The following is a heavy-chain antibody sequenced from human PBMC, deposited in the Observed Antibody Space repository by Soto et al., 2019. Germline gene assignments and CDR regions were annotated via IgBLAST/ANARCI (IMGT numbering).Heavy chain of an antibody. V-gene: IGHV3-48*02. D-gene: IGHD2-15*01. J-gene: IGHJ6*02. CDR2: ISSSSSTI. Sequence: HPGGSLRLSCAASGFTFSSYSMDWVRQAPGKGLEWVSYISSSSSTIYYADSVKGRFTISRDNAKNSLYLQMNSLRDEDTAVYYCARDKIVVARWDYYGMDVWGQGTTVTVSS. CDR3: ARDKIVVARWDYYGMDV. CDR1: GFTFSSYS.